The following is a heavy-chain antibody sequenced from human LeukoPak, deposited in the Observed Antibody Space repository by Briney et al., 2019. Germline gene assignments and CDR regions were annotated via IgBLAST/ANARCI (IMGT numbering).Heavy chain of an antibody. CDR2: TYHRSKWYN. D-gene: IGHD1-26*01. Sequence: SQTLSLTGAISGDSVSSNSVAWNWIRQSPSRGLEWLGRTYHRSKWYNDYALSVKSRISVNPDTPKNQFSLQLNSVTPEDTAVYYCARGRSYSFDYWGQGTLVTVSS. CDR3: ARGRSYSFDY. V-gene: IGHV6-1*01. CDR1: GDSVSSNSVA. J-gene: IGHJ4*02.